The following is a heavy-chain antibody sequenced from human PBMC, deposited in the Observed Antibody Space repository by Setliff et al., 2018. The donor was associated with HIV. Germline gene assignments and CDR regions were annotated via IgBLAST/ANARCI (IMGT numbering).Heavy chain of an antibody. CDR1: GYTFTSYD. Sequence: GASVKVSCKASGYTFTSYDINWVRQATGQGLEWMGWMNPNSGNTDYAQKFQGRVTMTRNTSISTAYMELSSLRSEDTAVYYCARQYYYDSSGYYYSDAFDIWGQGTMVTVSS. D-gene: IGHD3-22*01. CDR2: MNPNSGNT. J-gene: IGHJ3*02. V-gene: IGHV1-8*01. CDR3: ARQYYYDSSGYYYSDAFDI.